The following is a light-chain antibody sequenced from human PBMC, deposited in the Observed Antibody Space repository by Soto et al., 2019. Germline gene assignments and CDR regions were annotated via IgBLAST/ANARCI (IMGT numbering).Light chain of an antibody. CDR2: AAS. CDR1: QSISSW. V-gene: IGKV1-39*01. J-gene: IGKJ1*01. CDR3: QQSYSTPWT. Sequence: DFQMTQSPSTLSASVGDRVTITCRASQSISSWLAWYQQKPGKAPKLLIYAASSLRSGVPSRFSGSGSGTDFTLTISSLQPEDFATYYCQQSYSTPWTFGQGTKVDI.